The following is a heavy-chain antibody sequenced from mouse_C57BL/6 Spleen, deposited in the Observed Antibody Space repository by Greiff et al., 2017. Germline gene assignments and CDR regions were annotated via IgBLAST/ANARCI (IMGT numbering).Heavy chain of an antibody. CDR2: IYPGDGDT. J-gene: IGHJ2*01. D-gene: IGHD2-5*01. CDR1: GYAFSSYW. V-gene: IGHV1-80*01. Sequence: VMLQQSGAELVKPGASVTISCKASGYAFSSYWMNWVKQRPGKGLEWIGQIYPGDGDTNYNGKFKGKATLTADKSSSTAYMQLSSLTSEDSAVYFCARYSYSNSYYFDYWGQGTTLTVSS. CDR3: ARYSYSNSYYFDY.